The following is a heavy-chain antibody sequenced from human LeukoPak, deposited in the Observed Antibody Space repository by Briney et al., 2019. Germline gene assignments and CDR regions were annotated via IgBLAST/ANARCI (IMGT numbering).Heavy chain of an antibody. V-gene: IGHV3-7*04. D-gene: IGHD6-13*01. CDR1: GFTFSSYW. Sequence: PGGSLRLSCAASGFTFSSYWMSWVRQAPGKGLEWVANIKHDGSEKYYVDSVKGRFTISRDNAKNSLYLQMNSLRAEDTAVYYCARPRVQLAYAFGIWGQGTMVTASS. CDR2: IKHDGSEK. J-gene: IGHJ3*02. CDR3: ARPRVQLAYAFGI.